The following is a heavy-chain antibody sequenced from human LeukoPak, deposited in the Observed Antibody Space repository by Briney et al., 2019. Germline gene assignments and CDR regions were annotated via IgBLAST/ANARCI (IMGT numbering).Heavy chain of an antibody. CDR1: GFSFGSYA. Sequence: PGGSLRLSCAGAGFSFGSYAMTWVRQAPGKGLEWVSSINGNGGSTYYADSVKGRLTISRDNSKNTVYLQMNSLRAEDTAVYYCAKTHDSSGYLRSHFDYWGQGTLVTVSS. D-gene: IGHD3-22*01. V-gene: IGHV3-23*01. J-gene: IGHJ4*02. CDR3: AKTHDSSGYLRSHFDY. CDR2: INGNGGST.